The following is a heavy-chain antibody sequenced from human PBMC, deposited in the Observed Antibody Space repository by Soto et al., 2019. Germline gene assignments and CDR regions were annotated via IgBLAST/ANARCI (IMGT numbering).Heavy chain of an antibody. CDR1: GGSISSYS. J-gene: IGHJ4*02. V-gene: IGHV4-4*07. CDR2: IYTSGST. Sequence: PSETLSLTCTVSGGSISSYSWSWIRQPAGKGLEWIGRIYTSGSTNYNPSLKSRVTMSVDTSKNQFSLKLSSVTAADTAVYYCARAWSSNSVYDVFDYWGQGTMVTVSS. D-gene: IGHD2-2*01. CDR3: ARAWSSNSVYDVFDY.